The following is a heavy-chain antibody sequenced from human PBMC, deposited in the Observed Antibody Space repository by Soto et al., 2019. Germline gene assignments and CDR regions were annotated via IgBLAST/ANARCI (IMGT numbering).Heavy chain of an antibody. CDR3: AILGRMITFGRDIGPHDY. CDR2: ISYDGSNK. J-gene: IGHJ4*02. V-gene: IGHV3-30*03. Sequence: QVQLVESGGGVVQPGRSLRLSCAASGFTFSSYGMHWVRQAPGKRLEWVAVISYDGSNKYYADYVKGGFTISRDNSKNTRFLQMNSLRDEDTAVYYLAILGRMITFGRDIGPHDYWGQGTLVTVFS. D-gene: IGHD3-16*02. CDR1: GFTFSSYG.